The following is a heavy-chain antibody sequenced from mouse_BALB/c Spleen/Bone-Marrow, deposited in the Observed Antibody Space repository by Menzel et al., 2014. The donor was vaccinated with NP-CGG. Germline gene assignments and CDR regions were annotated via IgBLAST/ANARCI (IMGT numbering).Heavy chain of an antibody. V-gene: IGHV1S130*01. J-gene: IGHJ4*01. CDR1: GYTFTSTW. CDR2: IHPNSGNT. D-gene: IGHD2-3*01. CDR3: TGDGVGGAMDY. Sequence: VKLVESGSVLVRPGDSVKLSCKASGYTFTSTWIHWAKQRPGQGLEWIGEIHPNSGNTKYNEKLKGKATLTADTSSSTAYVDLSSLTSEDSAVYYCTGDGVGGAMDYWGQGTSVTVSS.